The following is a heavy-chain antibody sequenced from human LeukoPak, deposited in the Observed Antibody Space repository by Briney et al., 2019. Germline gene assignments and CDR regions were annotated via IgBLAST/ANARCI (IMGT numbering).Heavy chain of an antibody. CDR2: IYHSGST. D-gene: IGHD5-24*01. J-gene: IGHJ5*02. Sequence: SQTLSLTCTVSGGSISSGGYYWSWIRQPPGKGLEWIGYIYHSGSTYYNPSLKSRVTISVDRSKNQFSLKLSSVTAADTAVYYCARDRDHVRTKLDPWGQGTLVTVSS. CDR1: GGSISSGGYY. CDR3: ARDRDHVRTKLDP. V-gene: IGHV4-30-2*01.